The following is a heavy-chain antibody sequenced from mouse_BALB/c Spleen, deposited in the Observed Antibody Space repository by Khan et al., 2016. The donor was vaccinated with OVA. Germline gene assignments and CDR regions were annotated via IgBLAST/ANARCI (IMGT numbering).Heavy chain of an antibody. CDR1: GYSFTTYY. D-gene: IGHD2-2*01. Sequence: EVQLQQSGPELMKPGASVKISCKASGYSFTTYYLHWVMQSHGESLEWIGYVDPFSGGTTSNQKFTGKATLTVDKSSTTAYMHLINLTSEDSAVYFCTRHGYVAWFTYWGQGTLVTVSA. J-gene: IGHJ3*01. V-gene: IGHV1S135*01. CDR2: VDPFSGGT. CDR3: TRHGYVAWFTY.